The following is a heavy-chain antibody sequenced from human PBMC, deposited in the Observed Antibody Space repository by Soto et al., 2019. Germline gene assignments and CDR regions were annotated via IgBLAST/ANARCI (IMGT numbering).Heavy chain of an antibody. CDR3: ARTYCSSTSCYRADNWFDP. D-gene: IGHD2-2*01. CDR1: GGTFSSYA. V-gene: IGHV1-69*13. CDR2: IIPIFGTA. J-gene: IGHJ5*02. Sequence: SVEVSCKXSGGTFSSYAISWARQAPGQGLEWMGGIIPIFGTANYAQKFQGRVTITADESTSTAYMELSSLRSEDTAVYYCARTYCSSTSCYRADNWFDPWGQGTLVTVSS.